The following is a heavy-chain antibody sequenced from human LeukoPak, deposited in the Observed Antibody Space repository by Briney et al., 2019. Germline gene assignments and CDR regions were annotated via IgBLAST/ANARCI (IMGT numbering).Heavy chain of an antibody. V-gene: IGHV3-7*01. CDR3: ARSDPTAWFDP. CDR1: GFSFTNAW. CDR2: IKQDGSDK. J-gene: IGHJ5*02. Sequence: GGSLRLSCSVSGFSFTNAWMSWVRQAPGKGLEWVANIKQDGSDKYYVDSVKGRFTISRDNAKNSLYLQMNSLRAEDTAVYYCARSDPTAWFDPWGQGTLVTVSS.